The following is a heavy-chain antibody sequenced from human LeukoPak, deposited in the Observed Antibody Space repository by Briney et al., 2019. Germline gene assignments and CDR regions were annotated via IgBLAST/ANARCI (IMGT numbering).Heavy chain of an antibody. J-gene: IGHJ6*03. CDR1: GFTFSSYW. D-gene: IGHD3-3*01. Sequence: GGSLRLSCAASGFTFSSYWMSWVRQAPGKGLEWVANIKQDGSEKYYVDSVKGRFTISRDNAKNSLYLQMNSLRAEDTAVYYCARAPVADYDFWSGYFRADYYYYYMDVWGKGTTVTVSS. CDR3: ARAPVADYDFWSGYFRADYYYYYMDV. CDR2: IKQDGSEK. V-gene: IGHV3-7*01.